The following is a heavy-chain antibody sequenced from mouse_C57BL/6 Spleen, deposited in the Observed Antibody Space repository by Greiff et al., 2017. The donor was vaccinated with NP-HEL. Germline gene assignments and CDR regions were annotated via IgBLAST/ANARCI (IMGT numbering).Heavy chain of an antibody. CDR1: GYTFTSYW. V-gene: IGHV1-53*01. J-gene: IGHJ2*01. CDR2: INPSNGGT. Sequence: QVQLKQPGTELVKPGDSVKLSCKASGYTFTSYWMHWVKQRPGQGLEWIGNINPSNGGTNYNEKFKSKATLTVDKSSSTAYMQLSSLTSEDSAVYYCARSGYYYGSMYYFDYWGQGTTLTVSS. D-gene: IGHD1-1*01. CDR3: ARSGYYYGSMYYFDY.